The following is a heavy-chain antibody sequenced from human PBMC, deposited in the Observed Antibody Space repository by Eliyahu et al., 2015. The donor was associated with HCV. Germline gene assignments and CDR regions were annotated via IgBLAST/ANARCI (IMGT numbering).Heavy chain of an antibody. CDR3: AKGGGRSVPAPVLY. J-gene: IGHJ4*02. Sequence: EVQLVESGGGLVQPGGSLRLSCAASGFTFSSYAMSWVRQAPGKGLEWVSGISGGGGSTYYADSVKGRFTVSRDKSKNTLSLQMNSLRAEDTAVYYCAKGGGRSVPAPVLYWGQGTLVTVSS. CDR1: GFTFSSYA. V-gene: IGHV3-23*04. D-gene: IGHD2-2*01. CDR2: ISGGGGST.